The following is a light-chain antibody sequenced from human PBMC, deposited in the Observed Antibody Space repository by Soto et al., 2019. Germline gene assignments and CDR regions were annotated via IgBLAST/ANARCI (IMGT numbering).Light chain of an antibody. V-gene: IGKV3-11*01. J-gene: IGKJ1*01. CDR1: QSVSTY. CDR2: DAS. CDR3: QHFGSSLRT. Sequence: DIVLTQSPATLSLSPGERATITCRASQSVSTYLPWYQQKPGQAPRLLIYDASNWATGIPARFSGSGSGTDFTLTFNSLEPEDFAVYYCQHFGSSLRTFGQGTKVDIK.